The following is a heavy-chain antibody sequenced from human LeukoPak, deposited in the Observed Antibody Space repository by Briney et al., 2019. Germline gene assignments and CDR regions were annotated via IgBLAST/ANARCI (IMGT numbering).Heavy chain of an antibody. Sequence: SETLSLTCDVSGGSFSGYYWSWIRQSPGKGLEWIGEISHSGSTNSNPSLKSRVTISVDTSKNQFSLKLSSVTAADTAVYYCARDSGGDYGAYYYYGMDVWGQGTTVTVSS. J-gene: IGHJ6*02. CDR1: GGSFSGYY. CDR3: ARDSGGDYGAYYYYGMDV. V-gene: IGHV4-34*01. CDR2: ISHSGST. D-gene: IGHD4-17*01.